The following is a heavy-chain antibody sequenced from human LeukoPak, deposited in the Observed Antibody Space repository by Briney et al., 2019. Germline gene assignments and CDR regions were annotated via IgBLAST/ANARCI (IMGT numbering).Heavy chain of an antibody. V-gene: IGHV4-34*01. Sequence: SETLSLTCAVYGGSFSGYYWSWIRQPPGKGLEWIGEINHSGSTNYNPSLKSRVTISVDTSKNQFSLKLSSVTAADAAVYYCARSTHYYYYGMDVWGQGTTVTVSS. J-gene: IGHJ6*02. CDR1: GGSFSGYY. CDR2: INHSGST. CDR3: ARSTHYYYYGMDV.